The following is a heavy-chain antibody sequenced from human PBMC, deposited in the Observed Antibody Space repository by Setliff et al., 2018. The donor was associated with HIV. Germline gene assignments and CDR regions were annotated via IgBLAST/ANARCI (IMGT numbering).Heavy chain of an antibody. Sequence: ASVKVSCKASGYTFSDYDVAWVRQAPGQGLEWMGWISGYSGHTSYAQKIQGRVTMTTDTSTSTVYMELRSLRSDDTAAYYCARGWSEETTMFQVESFQQWGQGTLVTVSS. CDR3: ARGWSEETTMFQVESFQQ. CDR1: GYTFSDYD. V-gene: IGHV1-18*01. CDR2: ISGYSGHT. D-gene: IGHD3-10*02. J-gene: IGHJ1*01.